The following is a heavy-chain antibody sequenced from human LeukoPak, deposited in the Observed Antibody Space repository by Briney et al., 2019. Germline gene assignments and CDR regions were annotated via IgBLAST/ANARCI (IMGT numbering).Heavy chain of an antibody. CDR1: GYTFISYG. CDR2: ISAYNGNT. CDR3: ARTRYSSGWYRTFHFDY. Sequence: ASVKVSCKASGYTFISYGISWVRQAPGQGLEWMGWISAYNGNTNYAQKFQGWVTMTRDTSISTAYMELSRLRSDDTAVYYCARTRYSSGWYRTFHFDYWGQGTLVTVSS. D-gene: IGHD6-19*01. V-gene: IGHV1-18*01. J-gene: IGHJ4*02.